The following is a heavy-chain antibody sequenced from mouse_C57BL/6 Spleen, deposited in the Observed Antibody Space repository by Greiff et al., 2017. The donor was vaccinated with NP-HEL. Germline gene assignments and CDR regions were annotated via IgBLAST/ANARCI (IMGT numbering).Heavy chain of an antibody. CDR2: IWTGGGT. V-gene: IGHV2-9-1*01. CDR3: ARNRDTTVVPYFDY. D-gene: IGHD1-1*01. J-gene: IGHJ2*01. Sequence: VQRVESGPGLVAPSQSLSITCTVSGFSLTSYAISWVRQPPGKGLEWLGVIWTGGGTNYNSALKSRLSISKDNSKSQVFLKMNSLQTDDTARYYCARNRDTTVVPYFDYWGQGTTLTVSS. CDR1: GFSLTSYA.